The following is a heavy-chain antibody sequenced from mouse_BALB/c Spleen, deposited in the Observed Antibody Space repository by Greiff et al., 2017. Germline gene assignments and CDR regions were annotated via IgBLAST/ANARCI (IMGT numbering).Heavy chain of an antibody. V-gene: IGHV1-14*01. J-gene: IGHJ3*01. Sequence: VQLKESGPELVKPGASVKMSCKASGYTFTSYVMHWVKQKPGQGLEWIGYINPYNDGTKYNEKFKGKATLTSDKSSSTAYMELSSLTSEDSAVYYCASANYLAWFAYWGQGTLVTVSA. CDR1: GYTFTSYV. CDR3: ASANYLAWFAY. CDR2: INPYNDGT. D-gene: IGHD5-5*01.